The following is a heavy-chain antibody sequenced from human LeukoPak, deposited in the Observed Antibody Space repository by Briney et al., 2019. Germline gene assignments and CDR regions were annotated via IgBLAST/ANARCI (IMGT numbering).Heavy chain of an antibody. Sequence: GASVKVSCKASGYTFTSYYMHWVRQAPGQGLEWMGWINPNSGGTNYAQKFQGRVTMTRDTSISTAYMELSRLRSDDTAVYYCARGVLWFGELLSPAGLYYFDYWGQGTLVTVSS. CDR2: INPNSGGT. D-gene: IGHD3-10*01. V-gene: IGHV1-2*02. J-gene: IGHJ4*02. CDR1: GYTFTSYY. CDR3: ARGVLWFGELLSPAGLYYFDY.